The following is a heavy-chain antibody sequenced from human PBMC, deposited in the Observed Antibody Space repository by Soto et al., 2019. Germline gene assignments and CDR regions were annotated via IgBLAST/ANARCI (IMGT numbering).Heavy chain of an antibody. J-gene: IGHJ5*02. D-gene: IGHD2-2*01. Sequence: QLQLQESGPGLAKPSETLSLTCTVSGGSISSSSYYWGWIRQPPGKGLEWIGSIYYSGSTYYNPPPKSRVTISVDASKNQLSLKLSSVTAADTAVYYCARQPYFSSTSYYPFPNWFDPWGQGTLVTVSS. CDR1: GGSISSSSYY. CDR2: IYYSGST. CDR3: ARQPYFSSTSYYPFPNWFDP. V-gene: IGHV4-39*01.